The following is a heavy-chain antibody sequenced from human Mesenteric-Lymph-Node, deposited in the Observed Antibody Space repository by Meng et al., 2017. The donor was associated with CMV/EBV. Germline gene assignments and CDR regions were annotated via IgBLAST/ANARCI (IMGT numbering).Heavy chain of an antibody. J-gene: IGHJ4*02. Sequence: SETLSLTCTVSGASIRSSASYSWAWIRQPPGKGLEWIGSIYYSGSTNYNSSLQSRVTISVDTSKNQFSLRLSSVTAADTAVYYCARGPQRNTYHYFDYWGQGALVTVSS. D-gene: IGHD6-25*01. CDR1: GASIRSSASYS. CDR3: ARGPQRNTYHYFDY. CDR2: IYYSGST. V-gene: IGHV4-39*07.